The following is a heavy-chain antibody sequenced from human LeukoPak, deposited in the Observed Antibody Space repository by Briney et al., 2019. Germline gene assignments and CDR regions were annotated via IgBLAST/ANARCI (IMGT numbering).Heavy chain of an antibody. Sequence: GRSLRLSCAASGFTFSSYGMHWVRQAPGKGLEWVAVISYDGSNKYYEDSVKGRFTISRDNSKNTLYLQMNSLRAEDTAAYYCAKDWQLVDYWGQGTLVTVSS. CDR3: AKDWQLVDY. D-gene: IGHD1-1*01. CDR1: GFTFSSYG. CDR2: ISYDGSNK. V-gene: IGHV3-30*18. J-gene: IGHJ4*02.